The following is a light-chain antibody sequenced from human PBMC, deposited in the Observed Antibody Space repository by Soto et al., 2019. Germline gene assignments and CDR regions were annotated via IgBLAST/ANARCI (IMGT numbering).Light chain of an antibody. J-gene: IGKJ1*01. V-gene: IGKV3-11*01. CDR1: QTVRSS. Sequence: EIVLTQSPATLSLSPGERVTLSCRASQTVRSSLAWYQQKPGQAPRLIIYEASNRATGIPARFSGSGSGTDFTLTISSLEPEDFAVYYCQQRSNWTFGQGTKVDIK. CDR2: EAS. CDR3: QQRSNWT.